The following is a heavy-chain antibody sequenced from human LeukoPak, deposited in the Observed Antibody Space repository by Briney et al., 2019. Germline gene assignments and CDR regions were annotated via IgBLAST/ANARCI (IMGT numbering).Heavy chain of an antibody. Sequence: GGSLRLSCAASGFTFSTSWMTWVRQAPGKGLEFVANIKHDGSERYYVDSVKGRFTISRDNAKNSLYLQMDSLRAEDTAVYFCATGHTSLAPGGQGTLVTVSS. V-gene: IGHV3-7*01. CDR3: ATGHTSLAP. CDR1: GFTFSTSW. CDR2: IKHDGSER. J-gene: IGHJ4*02.